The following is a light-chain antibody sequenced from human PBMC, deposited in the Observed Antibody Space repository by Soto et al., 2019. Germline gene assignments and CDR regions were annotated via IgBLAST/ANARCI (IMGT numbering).Light chain of an antibody. Sequence: EIVLTQSPATLSLSPGERATLSCRASQSVSNSLAWFQQKPGQAPRLLIYDASNRATGIPARFSGSGSGTDFTLTISSLEPEDFAVYYCQQRSNWPRTFGQGTKVEIK. CDR3: QQRSNWPRT. CDR1: QSVSNS. J-gene: IGKJ1*01. CDR2: DAS. V-gene: IGKV3-11*01.